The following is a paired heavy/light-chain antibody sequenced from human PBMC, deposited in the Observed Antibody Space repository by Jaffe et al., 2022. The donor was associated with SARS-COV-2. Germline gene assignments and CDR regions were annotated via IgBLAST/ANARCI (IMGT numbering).Heavy chain of an antibody. J-gene: IGHJ5*02. CDR3: VHWSMSAGWFDP. CDR1: GGSISSSSYS. D-gene: IGHD3-3*01. V-gene: IGHV4-39*01. Sequence: QLQLQESGPGLVKSSETLSLTCTVSGGSISSSSYSWGWIRQPPGEGLEWIGIISYSEDTYYNPSLKSRVTVSVDTSRNQFSLKLTSVTAADTAVYHCVHWSMSAGWFDPWGQGTLVTVSS. CDR2: ISYSEDT.
Light chain of an antibody. CDR2: LAS. Sequence: DIQMTQSPSSVSASVGDRVTITCRASEALSSWLVWYQQKPGKAPRLLIYLASSLQSGVPSRFSGSGSGTDFTLTISSLQPEDFATYYCQQAKSFPLTFGGGTKVEIK. V-gene: IGKV1D-12*01. CDR3: QQAKSFPLT. CDR1: EALSSW. J-gene: IGKJ4*01.